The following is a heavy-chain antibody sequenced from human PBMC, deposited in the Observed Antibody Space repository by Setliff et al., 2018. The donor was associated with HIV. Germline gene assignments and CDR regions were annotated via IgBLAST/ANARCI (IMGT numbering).Heavy chain of an antibody. J-gene: IGHJ4*02. CDR3: ASFFVTTVTNQDY. Sequence: SETLSLTCSVSGGSIDNNKYYWTWIRQPPGKGLEWTGSIYHTGRTYYNRSLEGRLTISIDTSKNQFSLKLTSVTAADTAMYYCASFFVTTVTNQDYWGQGTPVTVSS. V-gene: IGHV4-39*01. CDR1: GGSIDNNKYY. D-gene: IGHD4-17*01. CDR2: IYHTGRT.